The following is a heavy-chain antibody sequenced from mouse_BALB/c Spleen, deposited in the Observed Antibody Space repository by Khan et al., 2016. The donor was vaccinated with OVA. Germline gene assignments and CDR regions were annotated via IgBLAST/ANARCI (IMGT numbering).Heavy chain of an antibody. CDR1: GYSITTNYA. J-gene: IGHJ4*01. D-gene: IGHD1-1*01. Sequence: EVQLQESGPGLVKPSQSLSLTCTVTGYSITTNYAWDWIRQFPGNKLEWTGIISYSGSTCYKPSLKSRFSITRDKSQNQLFLQLNYVKSEDTATYYCARKNYYGYAVDYWGQGPSVTVSS. V-gene: IGHV3-2*02. CDR2: ISYSGST. CDR3: ARKNYYGYAVDY.